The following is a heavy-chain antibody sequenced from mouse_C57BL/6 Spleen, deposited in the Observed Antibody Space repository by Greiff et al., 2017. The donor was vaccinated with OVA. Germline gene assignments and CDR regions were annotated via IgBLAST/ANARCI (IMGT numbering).Heavy chain of an antibody. Sequence: EVMLVESGGGLVQPGGSLSLSCAASGFTFTDYYMSWVRQPPGKALEWLGFIRNKANGYTTEYSASEKGRFTISRDNSQSILYLQMNALRAEDSATYYSARSSDGYYWYFDVWGTGTTVTVSS. CDR3: ARSSDGYYWYFDV. V-gene: IGHV7-3*01. CDR2: IRNKANGYTT. D-gene: IGHD2-3*01. J-gene: IGHJ1*03. CDR1: GFTFTDYY.